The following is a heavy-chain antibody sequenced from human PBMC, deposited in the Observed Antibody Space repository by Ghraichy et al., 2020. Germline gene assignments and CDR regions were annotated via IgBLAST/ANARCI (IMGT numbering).Heavy chain of an antibody. Sequence: ASVKVSCKASGYTFTSYDINWVRQATGQGLEWMGWMNPNSGNTGYAQKFQGRVTMTRNTSISTAYMELSSLRSEDTAVYYCARDGGCEYSYGYNCLDPWGQGTLVTVSS. CDR3: ARDGGCEYSYGYNCLDP. V-gene: IGHV1-8*01. D-gene: IGHD5-18*01. J-gene: IGHJ5*02. CDR1: GYTFTSYD. CDR2: MNPNSGNT.